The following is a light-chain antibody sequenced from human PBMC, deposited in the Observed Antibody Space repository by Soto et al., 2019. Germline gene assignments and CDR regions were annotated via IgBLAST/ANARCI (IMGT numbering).Light chain of an antibody. CDR1: QSVSSNY. J-gene: IGKJ1*01. V-gene: IGKV3-20*01. CDR2: GAS. Sequence: EFMLTQSPGTLSLSPGERATLSCRASQSVSSNYLAWYQQKSGQAPMLLIYGASNRATGIPDRFSGSGSGTDFTLTIRRLEPEDFAVYYCQQYDTSPRTFGQGTKVEFK. CDR3: QQYDTSPRT.